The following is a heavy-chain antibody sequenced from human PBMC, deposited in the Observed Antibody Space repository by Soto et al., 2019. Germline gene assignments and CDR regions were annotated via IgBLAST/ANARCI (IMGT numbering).Heavy chain of an antibody. CDR3: AKKGRLSIGHDILDAFDI. CDR2: INSGGTFT. CDR1: GFTFSCYA. Sequence: EVQLLESGGGLVQTGGSLRLSCAASGFTFSCYAMNWVRKAPGKGLEWVSVINSGGTFTYYADSVKGRFTVSRDNSKNTLYLQMNSLRAEDTAVYYCAKKGRLSIGHDILDAFDIWGQGTVVTVSS. V-gene: IGHV3-23*03. D-gene: IGHD3-22*01. J-gene: IGHJ3*02.